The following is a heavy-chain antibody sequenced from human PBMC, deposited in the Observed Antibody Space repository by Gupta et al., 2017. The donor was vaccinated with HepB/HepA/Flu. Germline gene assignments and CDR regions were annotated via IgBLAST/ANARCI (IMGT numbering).Heavy chain of an antibody. D-gene: IGHD4-17*01. CDR2: IHYTGNT. J-gene: IGHJ3*02. CDR3: AREVDVTTTTDAFDI. V-gene: IGHV4-31*03. CDR1: GDSITTYNYF. Sequence: QVQLQESGPGLVKPSQTLSLTCTVSGDSITTYNYFWSWIRQRPGKGLEWIGYIHYTGNTYYNPSLQSRVTISRDTSENHSSLTLSSVTAADTAVYYCAREVDVTTTTDAFDIWGQGTMVTVSS.